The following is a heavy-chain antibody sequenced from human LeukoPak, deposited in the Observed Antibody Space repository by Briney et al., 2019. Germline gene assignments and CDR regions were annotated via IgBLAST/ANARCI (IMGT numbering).Heavy chain of an antibody. CDR2: IYTNGNT. D-gene: IGHD5-18*01. V-gene: IGHV4-61*02. J-gene: IGHJ4*02. Sequence: KSSETLSLTCTVSGGSFTRGDYYWSWIRQPAGKGLEWIGRIYTNGNTKYNSSLKSRVTISVDRSKNQFLLKLASVTAADTALYYCARENTAKSPSFDYWGRGTLVLVSS. CDR1: GGSFTRGDYY. CDR3: ARENTAKSPSFDY.